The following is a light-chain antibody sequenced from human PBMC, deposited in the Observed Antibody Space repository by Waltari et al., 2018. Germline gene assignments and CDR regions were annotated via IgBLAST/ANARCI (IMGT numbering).Light chain of an antibody. CDR3: MQGTHWPPWT. CDR2: KGS. V-gene: IGKV2-30*01. Sequence: DVVLTQSPLSLSVTLGQPASISCRSRQRLLYTDGDTYLNWFQPRPGQSPRRLISKGSSRDFGVPDRFRGSGSGTDFTLNISREEAEDVAIYYCMQGTHWPPWTFGQGTKVEIK. CDR1: QRLLYTDGDTY. J-gene: IGKJ1*01.